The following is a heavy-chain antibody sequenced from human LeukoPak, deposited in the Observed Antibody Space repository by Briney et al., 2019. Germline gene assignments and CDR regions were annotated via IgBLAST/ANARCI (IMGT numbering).Heavy chain of an antibody. CDR2: IGRSSQYI. CDR3: PRKQPYINFAHYIYDIDV. J-gene: IGHJ6*03. Sequence: TGGSLRLSCADRGFTPSLARMYSGCQAPGKGLEWVSSIGRSSQYIYYGDSVRGRFTISRDKAKNSLYLDMNSPRAEDTAVYYDPRKQPYINFAHYIYDIDVWGKGTTVTVSS. V-gene: IGHV3-21*01. D-gene: IGHD3-16*01. CDR1: GFTPSLAR.